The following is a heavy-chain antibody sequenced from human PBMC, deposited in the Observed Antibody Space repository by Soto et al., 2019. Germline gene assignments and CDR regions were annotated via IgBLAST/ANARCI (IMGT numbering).Heavy chain of an antibody. Sequence: GGSLRLSCAASGLIVSDNYLSWVRQAPGKGLEWVSVFYAGGSTYYAEAVKGRFTISRDTSKNMLYLHMISLRVEDTAIYYCARDYLGARGYFDCWGPGNLVTVSS. V-gene: IGHV3-53*01. CDR3: ARDYLGARGYFDC. CDR1: GLIVSDNY. J-gene: IGHJ4*02. D-gene: IGHD1-26*01. CDR2: FYAGGST.